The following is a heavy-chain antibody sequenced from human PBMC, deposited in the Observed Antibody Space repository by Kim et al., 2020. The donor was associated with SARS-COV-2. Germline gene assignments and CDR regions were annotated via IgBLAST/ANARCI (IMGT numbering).Heavy chain of an antibody. V-gene: IGHV3-30*02. CDR3: AKDHYYYGSGTYSHFDY. D-gene: IGHD3-10*01. Sequence: VKGRFTSARDNYQNTLYLQMNSLTTEDTALYYCAKDHYYYGSGTYSHFDYWGQGTLVTVSS. J-gene: IGHJ4*02.